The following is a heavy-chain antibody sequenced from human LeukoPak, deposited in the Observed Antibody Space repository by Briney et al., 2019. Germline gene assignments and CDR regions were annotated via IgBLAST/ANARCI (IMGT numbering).Heavy chain of an antibody. CDR1: GGSISSYY. V-gene: IGHV4-4*07. Sequence: SETLSLTCTVSGGSISSYYWSWIRQPAGKGLEWIGRIYISGSTNYNPSLKSRVTMSVDTSKNQFSLKLSSVTAADTAVYYCARDRGTWNDDGFDYWGQGALVTVSS. D-gene: IGHD1-1*01. CDR3: ARDRGTWNDDGFDY. J-gene: IGHJ4*02. CDR2: IYISGST.